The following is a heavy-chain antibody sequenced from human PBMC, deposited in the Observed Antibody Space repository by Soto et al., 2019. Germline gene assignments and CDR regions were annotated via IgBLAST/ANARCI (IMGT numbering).Heavy chain of an antibody. CDR1: GGSMINYY. V-gene: IGHV4-59*01. D-gene: IGHD6-13*01. J-gene: IGHJ4*02. Sequence: PSETLSLTCTVSGGSMINYYWSWIRQPSGRGLEWIGYIYYSGYTSFNPSLKSRLTMSVDTSRNHFSLKLNSVTAADTAVYYCARDSGVAAAIDYWGQGTLVTVSS. CDR3: ARDSGVAAAIDY. CDR2: IYYSGYT.